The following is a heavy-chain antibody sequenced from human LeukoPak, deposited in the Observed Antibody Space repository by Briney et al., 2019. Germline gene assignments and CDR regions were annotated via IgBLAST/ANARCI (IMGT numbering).Heavy chain of an antibody. CDR1: GFTFSSYA. J-gene: IGHJ4*02. CDR2: ISYDGSNK. V-gene: IGHV3-30-3*01. D-gene: IGHD2-15*01. CDR3: ARDLPYCSGGSCYSRPTYYFDY. Sequence: PGGSLRLSCAASGFTFSSYAMHWVRQAPGKGLEWVAVISYDGSNKYYADSVKGRFTISRDNSKNTLYLQMNSLRAENTAVYYCARDLPYCSGGSCYSRPTYYFDYWGQGTLVTVSS.